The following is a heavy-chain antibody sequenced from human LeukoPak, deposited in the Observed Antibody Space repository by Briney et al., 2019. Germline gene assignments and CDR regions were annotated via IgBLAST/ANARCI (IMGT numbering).Heavy chain of an antibody. CDR2: IIPILGIA. Sequence: VKVSCKASGGTFSSYAISWVRQAPGQGLEWTGRIIPILGIANYAQKFQGRVTITADKSTSTAYMELSSLRSEDTAVYYCARVWSYYYDSSGDIDYWGQGTLVTVSS. D-gene: IGHD3-22*01. V-gene: IGHV1-69*10. J-gene: IGHJ4*02. CDR3: ARVWSYYYDSSGDIDY. CDR1: GGTFSSYA.